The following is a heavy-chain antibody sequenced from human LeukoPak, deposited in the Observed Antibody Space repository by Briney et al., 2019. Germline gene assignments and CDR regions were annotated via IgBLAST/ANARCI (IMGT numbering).Heavy chain of an antibody. V-gene: IGHV3-30*04. Sequence: GGSLRLSCAASGFTFSSYAMHWVRQAPGKGLEWVAVISYDGSNKYYADSVKGRFTISRDNSKNTLYLQMNSLRAEDTAVYYCARDTASGWMFYYCYYGMDVWGQGTTVTVSS. D-gene: IGHD6-19*01. CDR2: ISYDGSNK. J-gene: IGHJ6*02. CDR3: ARDTASGWMFYYCYYGMDV. CDR1: GFTFSSYA.